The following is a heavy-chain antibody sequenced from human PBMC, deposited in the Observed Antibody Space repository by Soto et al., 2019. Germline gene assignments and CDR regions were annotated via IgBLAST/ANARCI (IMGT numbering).Heavy chain of an antibody. D-gene: IGHD1-7*01. Sequence: GESLKISCKGSGYSFTSYWIAWVRQMPGKVLEWMGIIYPGDSDTRYSPFFQGQVTMSADKSISTAYLQWSSLKASDTAMYYCARLLTGTSSRYFDYWGQGXVVTVSS. CDR2: IYPGDSDT. V-gene: IGHV5-51*01. CDR3: ARLLTGTSSRYFDY. CDR1: GYSFTSYW. J-gene: IGHJ4*02.